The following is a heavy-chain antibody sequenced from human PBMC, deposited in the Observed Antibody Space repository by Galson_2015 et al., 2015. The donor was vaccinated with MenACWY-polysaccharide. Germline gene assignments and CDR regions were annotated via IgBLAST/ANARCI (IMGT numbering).Heavy chain of an antibody. CDR1: GFTFNIHG. J-gene: IGHJ4*02. CDR2: ISYDGRNK. V-gene: IGHV3-30*18. CDR3: AKDYGFGDVCSVPADY. D-gene: IGHD3-10*01. Sequence: SLRLSCAVSGFTFNIHGMHWLRQAPGKGLEWVALISYDGRNKFYANSVKGRFTISRDNSKNTVSLQMDSLRAEDTAVYYCAKDYGFGDVCSVPADYWGQGILVIVSS.